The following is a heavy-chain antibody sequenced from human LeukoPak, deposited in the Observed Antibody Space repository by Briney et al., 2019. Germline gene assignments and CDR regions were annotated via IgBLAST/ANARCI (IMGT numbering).Heavy chain of an antibody. CDR2: INPSSTYI. CDR1: GFTFRSYS. D-gene: IGHD2-2*01. J-gene: IGHJ4*02. Sequence: PGGSLRLSCAASGFTFRSYSMNWVRQAPGKGLEWVSAINPSSTYIYYADSVKGRFTFSRDNAENSLYLQMNSLRVEDTAVYYCARAPTVLVGYRSSSSCQADYWGQGTLVTVSS. CDR3: ARAPTVLVGYRSSSSCQADY. V-gene: IGHV3-21*01.